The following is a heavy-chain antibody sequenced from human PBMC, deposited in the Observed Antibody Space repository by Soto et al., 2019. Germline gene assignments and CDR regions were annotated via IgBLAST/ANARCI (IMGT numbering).Heavy chain of an antibody. CDR1: GFTFSSYW. Sequence: GGSLRLSCAASGFTFSSYWMHWVRQAPGKGLVWVSRINSDGSSTSYADSVKGRFTISRDNAKNTLYLQMNSLRAEDTAVYYCAISLTVTTTPGAFDIWGQGPMVIVAS. CDR3: AISLTVTTTPGAFDI. CDR2: INSDGSST. J-gene: IGHJ3*02. V-gene: IGHV3-74*01. D-gene: IGHD4-4*01.